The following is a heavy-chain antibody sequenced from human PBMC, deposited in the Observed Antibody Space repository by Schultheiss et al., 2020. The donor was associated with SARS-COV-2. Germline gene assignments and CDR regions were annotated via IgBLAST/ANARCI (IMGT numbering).Heavy chain of an antibody. CDR2: ISGSGGST. V-gene: IGHV3-23*01. Sequence: GGSLRLSCAASGFTFSSYSMNWVRQAPGKGLEWVSAISGSGGSTYYADSVKGRFTISRDNSKNTLYLQMNSLRAEDTAVYYCAKDRGYCSGGSCPTTYWGQGTLVTVSS. CDR3: AKDRGYCSGGSCPTTY. CDR1: GFTFSSYS. J-gene: IGHJ4*02. D-gene: IGHD2-15*01.